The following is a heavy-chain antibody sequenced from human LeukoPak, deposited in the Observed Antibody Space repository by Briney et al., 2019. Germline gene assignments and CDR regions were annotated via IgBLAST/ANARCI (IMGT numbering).Heavy chain of an antibody. J-gene: IGHJ4*02. CDR1: GYTFTSYG. Sequence: ASVKVSCTASGYTFTSYGISWVRQAPGQGLEWMGWISAYNGNTNYAQKLQGRVTMTTDTSTCTAYMELRSLRSDDTAVYYCARSPPSYYDSSGYYSYLDYWGQGTLVTVSS. CDR2: ISAYNGNT. CDR3: ARSPPSYYDSSGYYSYLDY. D-gene: IGHD3-22*01. V-gene: IGHV1-18*01.